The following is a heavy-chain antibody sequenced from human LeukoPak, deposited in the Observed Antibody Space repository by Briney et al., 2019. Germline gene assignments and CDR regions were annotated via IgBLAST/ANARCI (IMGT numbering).Heavy chain of an antibody. J-gene: IGHJ5*02. CDR1: GGSISSYY. V-gene: IGHV4-4*07. D-gene: IGHD6-19*01. Sequence: PSETLSLTCTVSGGSISSYYWSWIRQPAGKGLEWIGRIYTSGGTNYNPSLKSRVTMSVDTSKNQFSLKLSSVTAADTAVYYCARDLAVAGIFDWFDPWGQGTLVTVSS. CDR2: IYTSGGT. CDR3: ARDLAVAGIFDWFDP.